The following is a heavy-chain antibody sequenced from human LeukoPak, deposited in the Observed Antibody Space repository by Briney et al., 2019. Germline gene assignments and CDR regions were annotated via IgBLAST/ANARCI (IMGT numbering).Heavy chain of an antibody. CDR2: IWYDGSNK. CDR1: GFTFSSRA. D-gene: IGHD3-16*01. J-gene: IGHJ3*02. CDR3: ARDWGTSTALTAAGAFDI. Sequence: GGSLRLSCAASGFTFSSRAMHWVRQAPGKGLEWVAVIWYDGSNKYYADSVKGRFTISRDNSKNTLYLQMSSLRVEDTAVYYCARDWGTSTALTAAGAFDIWSQGTVVTVSS. V-gene: IGHV3-33*01.